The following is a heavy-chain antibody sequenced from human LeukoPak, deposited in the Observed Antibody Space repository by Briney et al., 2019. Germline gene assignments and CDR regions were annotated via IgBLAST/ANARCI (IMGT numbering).Heavy chain of an antibody. J-gene: IGHJ4*02. Sequence: GGSLRLSCAASGFTVSSNYMSWVRQAPGKGLEWVSVIHSGGITYYADSVKDRFNISRDNSKNTVYLQMNSLRGEDTAVYYCTRRDSSSWYKDWGQGTLVTVSS. CDR1: GFTVSSNY. D-gene: IGHD6-13*01. CDR2: IHSGGIT. V-gene: IGHV3-66*04. CDR3: TRRDSSSWYKD.